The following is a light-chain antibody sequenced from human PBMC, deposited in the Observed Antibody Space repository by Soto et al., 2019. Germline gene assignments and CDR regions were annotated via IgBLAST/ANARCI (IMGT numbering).Light chain of an antibody. CDR3: PQYGSSPWT. CDR2: GAS. CDR1: QSDSSSY. V-gene: IGKV3-20*01. J-gene: IGKJ1*01. Sequence: EIVLTQSPGTLSLSPGERATLSCRASQSDSSSYLAWYQQKPGQAPRPVIYGASSRAIGIPDRFSGSGSGTDFTLTISRLEPEDFAVYYCPQYGSSPWTFGQGTKVEIK.